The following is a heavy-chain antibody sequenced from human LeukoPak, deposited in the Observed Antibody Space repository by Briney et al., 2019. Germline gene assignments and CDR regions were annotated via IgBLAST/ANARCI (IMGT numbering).Heavy chain of an antibody. Sequence: GGSLRLSCAASGFTFSSYAMSWVRQAPGKGLEWVSGVSGSGGITYYADSVKGRFTISRDNSKNTLYLEMNSLRGEDTAVYYCAKDAERGFDYSNSLEYWGLEPWSPSPQ. J-gene: IGHJ4*01. V-gene: IGHV3-23*01. CDR1: GFTFSSYA. CDR3: AKDAERGFDYSNSLEY. D-gene: IGHD4-11*01. CDR2: VSGSGGIT.